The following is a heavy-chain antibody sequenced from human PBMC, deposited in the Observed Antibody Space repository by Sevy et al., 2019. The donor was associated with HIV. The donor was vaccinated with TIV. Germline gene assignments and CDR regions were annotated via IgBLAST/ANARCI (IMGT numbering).Heavy chain of an antibody. CDR3: ARLGDYSGSYYDAFDM. Sequence: GESLKISCKGSGYSFTSYWIGWVRQMPGKGLEWMGIIYPGDSDTRYSPSFQGQVTFSADKSISTAYLQWISLKASDTAMYYGARLGDYSGSYYDAFDMWGQGTMVTVSS. CDR2: IYPGDSDT. J-gene: IGHJ3*02. D-gene: IGHD1-26*01. CDR1: GYSFTSYW. V-gene: IGHV5-51*01.